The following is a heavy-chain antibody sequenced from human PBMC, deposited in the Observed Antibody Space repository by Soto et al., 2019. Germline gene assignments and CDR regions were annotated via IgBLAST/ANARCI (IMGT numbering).Heavy chain of an antibody. CDR3: AREVGAWFDF. Sequence: GPEVKEPGASVKVSCKASGYTFTSYGITWVRQGPGQGLEWVGWISGYNGDTNYAQKVQGRISVTTDTSTSTAYLEVRSLRADDTALYYCAREVGAWFDFWGQGTLVTVSS. CDR2: ISGYNGDT. CDR1: GYTFTSYG. V-gene: IGHV1-18*01. D-gene: IGHD1-26*01. J-gene: IGHJ4*02.